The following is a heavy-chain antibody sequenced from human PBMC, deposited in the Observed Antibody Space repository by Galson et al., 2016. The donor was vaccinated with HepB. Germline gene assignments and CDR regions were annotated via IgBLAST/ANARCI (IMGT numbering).Heavy chain of an antibody. CDR1: GFTLRNYA. D-gene: IGHD3-22*01. J-gene: IGHJ4*02. CDR2: ISESGVST. CDR3: AKITDSNNSGEIDY. Sequence: SLRLSCAASGFTLRNYAMTWVRQAPGKGLEWVSAISESGVSTYYADSVKGRFTISRDNSKNRLYLQMNSLRAKDTAVYFCAKITDSNNSGEIDYWGQGTLVTVSS. V-gene: IGHV3-23*01.